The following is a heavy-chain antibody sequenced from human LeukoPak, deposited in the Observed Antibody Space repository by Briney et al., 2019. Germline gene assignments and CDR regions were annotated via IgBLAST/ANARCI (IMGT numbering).Heavy chain of an antibody. CDR2: IYPGDSDT. Sequence: GESLKISCKGSGYSFTSYWIGWVRQMPGKGLEWMGIIYPGDSDTRYSPSFQGQVTISADKSISTAYLQWSSLKASDTAMYYCARQSTMVRGVKSDWFDPWGQGTLVTVSS. D-gene: IGHD3-10*01. V-gene: IGHV5-51*01. CDR3: ARQSTMVRGVKSDWFDP. J-gene: IGHJ5*02. CDR1: GYSFTSYW.